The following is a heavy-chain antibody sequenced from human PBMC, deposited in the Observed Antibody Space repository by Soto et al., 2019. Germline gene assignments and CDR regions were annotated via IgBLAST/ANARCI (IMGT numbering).Heavy chain of an antibody. V-gene: IGHV1-8*01. CDR2: MNPNSGNT. D-gene: IGHD2-21*02. CDR1: GYTFTTYN. CDR3: VRYGVAATY. Sequence: QVQLVQSGAEIKKPGASVRVSCKASGYTFTTYNINWVRQATGQGLEWMGWMNPNSGNTGYAQKFQDRITLTRDTSIITAYMELSSLRSDDTAVYFCVRYGVAATYWGQGTLVTVSS. J-gene: IGHJ1*01.